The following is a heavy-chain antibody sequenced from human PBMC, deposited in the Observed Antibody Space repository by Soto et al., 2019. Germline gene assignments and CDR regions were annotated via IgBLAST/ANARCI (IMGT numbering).Heavy chain of an antibody. Sequence: SETLSLTCTVSGGSISSSSYYWGWIRQPPGKGLEWIGSIYYSGSTYYNPSLKSRVTISVDTSTNQFSLKLSSVTAADTAVYYCARQLYCYGSGSYYNFDYWGQGTLVTVSS. J-gene: IGHJ4*02. CDR1: GGSISSSSYY. D-gene: IGHD3-10*01. CDR3: ARQLYCYGSGSYYNFDY. CDR2: IYYSGST. V-gene: IGHV4-39*01.